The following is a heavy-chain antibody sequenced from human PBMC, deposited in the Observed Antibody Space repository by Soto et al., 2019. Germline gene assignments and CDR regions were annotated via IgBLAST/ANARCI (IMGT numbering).Heavy chain of an antibody. V-gene: IGHV4-31*03. CDR1: GGSISSGGYY. CDR2: IYYSGST. Sequence: SETLSLTCTVSGGSISSGGYYWSWIRQHPGKGLEWIGYIYYSGSTYYNPSLKSRVTISVDTSKNQFSLKLSSVTAADTAVYYCARGRWNHGGPFDYWGQGTLVTVS. J-gene: IGHJ4*02. D-gene: IGHD1-1*01. CDR3: ARGRWNHGGPFDY.